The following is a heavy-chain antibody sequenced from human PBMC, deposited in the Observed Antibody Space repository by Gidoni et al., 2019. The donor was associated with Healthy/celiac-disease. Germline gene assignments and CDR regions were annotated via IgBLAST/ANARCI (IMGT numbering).Heavy chain of an antibody. D-gene: IGHD1-20*01. V-gene: IGHV3-30*18. Sequence: QVQLVESGGGVVQPGRSLRLSCAASGFTFSSYGMHWVRQAPGKGLAWVAVISYDGSNKYYADSVKGRFTISRDKSKNTLYLQMNSLRAEDTAVYYWAKDILTGPPGGYYYYYGMDVWGQGTTVTVSS. CDR1: GFTFSSYG. J-gene: IGHJ6*02. CDR3: AKDILTGPPGGYYYYYGMDV. CDR2: ISYDGSNK.